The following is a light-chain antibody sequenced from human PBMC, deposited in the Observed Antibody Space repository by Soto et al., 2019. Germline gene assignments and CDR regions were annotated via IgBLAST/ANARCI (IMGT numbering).Light chain of an antibody. J-gene: IGKJ1*01. CDR3: QEYNKWPRGT. CDR2: GAS. CDR1: QSISNK. Sequence: ELIMAQSPATLSVSPGGRVILSCRASQSISNKLAWYQQKPGQAPRLLIYGASTRATGIPARFSASESGTEFTLTISSLQSEDFAVCHCQEYNKWPRGTFGQGTKVDIK. V-gene: IGKV3-15*01.